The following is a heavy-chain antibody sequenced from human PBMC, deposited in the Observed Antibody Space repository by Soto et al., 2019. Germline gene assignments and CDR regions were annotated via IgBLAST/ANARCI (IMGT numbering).Heavy chain of an antibody. CDR2: TIPMFGTT. J-gene: IGHJ6*02. Sequence: QVQLVQSGAEVKKPESSVRVSCKASGGTFNSYAITWVRQAPGQGLEWMGGTIPMFGTTNYAEKFQGRVTITAHECTNTAYMELSSMRSEDTAVYYCTRCGIRYHSIGYYLGIDGMDVWGQGTTVIVSS. CDR1: GGTFNSYA. CDR3: TRCGIRYHSIGYYLGIDGMDV. V-gene: IGHV1-69*12. D-gene: IGHD3-22*01.